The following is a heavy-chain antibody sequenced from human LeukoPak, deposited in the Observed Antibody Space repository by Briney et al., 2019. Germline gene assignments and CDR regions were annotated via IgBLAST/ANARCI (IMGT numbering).Heavy chain of an antibody. CDR1: GYIFTTYW. CDR2: IYPGDSDT. D-gene: IGHD5-24*01. V-gene: IGHV5-51*01. J-gene: IGHJ4*02. CDR3: ASRKKGMATAGFDY. Sequence: GESLKISCKGSGYIFTTYWVGWVRQMPGKGLEWMGIIYPGDSDTRYSPYFQGHVTISADSSSSTAYLQWSSLKTSDTAIYYCASRKKGMATAGFDYWGQGTLVTVSS.